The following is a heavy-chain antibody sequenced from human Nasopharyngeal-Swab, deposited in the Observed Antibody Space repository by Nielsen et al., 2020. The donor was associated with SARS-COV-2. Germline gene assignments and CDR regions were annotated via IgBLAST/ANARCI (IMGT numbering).Heavy chain of an antibody. CDR1: TVSISSGDYY. CDR3: ARVGELFLNWLDL. Sequence: SETLSLTCTVSTVSISSGDYYWSWIRQPPGKGLEWIGYIFYTGTTYYNPSLKSRLTMSVDTSKNQFSLKLSSVTAADTAVYYCARVGELFLNWLDLWGRGTLVTVSS. D-gene: IGHD3-3*01. CDR2: IFYTGTT. J-gene: IGHJ5*02. V-gene: IGHV4-30-4*01.